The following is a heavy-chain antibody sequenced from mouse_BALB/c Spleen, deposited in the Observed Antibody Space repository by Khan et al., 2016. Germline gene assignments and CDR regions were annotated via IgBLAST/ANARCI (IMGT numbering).Heavy chain of an antibody. CDR3: ARDNYGNYGDYFDY. V-gene: IGHV5-6-5*01. J-gene: IGHJ2*01. CDR2: ISTGDST. CDR1: GFTFRNYA. D-gene: IGHD2-1*01. Sequence: EVELVESGGGLVKPGGSLKLSCAASGFTFRNYAMSWVRQTPEKRLEWVASISTGDSTYYGDSVKGRFTISSDSARNILYLQMSSLRSEDTAMFYCARDNYGNYGDYFDYWGQGTTLTVSS.